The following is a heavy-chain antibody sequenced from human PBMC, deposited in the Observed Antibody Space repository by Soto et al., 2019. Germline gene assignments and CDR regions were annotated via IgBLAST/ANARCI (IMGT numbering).Heavy chain of an antibody. CDR2: INHVGGT. D-gene: IGHD6-25*01. CDR1: GGFLSESY. CDR3: ARDEKGEHGSAFDP. J-gene: IGHJ5*02. Sequence: PSETLSLTCAVYGGFLSESYWTWIRQPPGKGLEWIGEINHVGGTNYNPSLKSRVTMSVDTSQNQFSLKLSSVTAADTAVYYCARDEKGEHGSAFDPWGQAHVGTV. V-gene: IGHV4-34*01.